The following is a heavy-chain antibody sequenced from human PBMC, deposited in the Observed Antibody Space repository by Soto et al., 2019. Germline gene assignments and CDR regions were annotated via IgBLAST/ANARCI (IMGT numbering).Heavy chain of an antibody. J-gene: IGHJ6*02. CDR2: IYYSGST. V-gene: IGHV4-59*01. D-gene: IGHD3-10*01. CDR1: GGSISSYY. Sequence: SETLSLTCTVSGGSISSYYWSWIRQPPGKGLEWIGYIYYSGSTNYNPSLKSRVTISVDTSKNQFSLKLSSVTAADTAVYYCASTINYDYYYSYGMDVWGQGTTVTVSS. CDR3: ASTINYDYYYSYGMDV.